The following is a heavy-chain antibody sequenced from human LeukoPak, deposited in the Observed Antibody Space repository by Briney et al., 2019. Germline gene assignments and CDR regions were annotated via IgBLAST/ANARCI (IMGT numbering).Heavy chain of an antibody. V-gene: IGHV4-4*07. Sequence: SETLSLTCTVSGGSISSYYWSWIRQPAGKGLEWIGRIYTSGSTNYNPSLKSRVTMSVDTSKNQFSLKLSSVTAADTAVYYCARDQYDFWSGQTDYFDYWGQGTLVTVSS. D-gene: IGHD3-3*01. CDR2: IYTSGST. CDR1: GGSISSYY. J-gene: IGHJ4*02. CDR3: ARDQYDFWSGQTDYFDY.